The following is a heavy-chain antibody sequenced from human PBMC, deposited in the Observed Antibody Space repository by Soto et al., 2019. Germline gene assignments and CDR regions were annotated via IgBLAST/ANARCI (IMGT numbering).Heavy chain of an antibody. CDR2: IDVGSGNT. D-gene: IGHD3-10*01. J-gene: IGHJ6*02. CDR3: AAPRRTHYYGSGSYEYYYSNGMDV. V-gene: IGHV1-58*01. Sequence: ASVKVSCKASGFTFTSSAVLWVRQARGQRLEWIGWIDVGSGNTNYAQKFQERATITSDMSTSTAYMELSSMRSEDTAVYFRAAPRRTHYYGSGSYEYYYSNGMDVWGQGTTVTVSS. CDR1: GFTFTSSA.